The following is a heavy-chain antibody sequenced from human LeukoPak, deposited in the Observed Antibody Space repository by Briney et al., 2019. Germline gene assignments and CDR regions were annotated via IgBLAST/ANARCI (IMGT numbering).Heavy chain of an antibody. Sequence: PGGSLRLSCGTSGFIFSHYWMSWVRQAPGKGLEWVANINRDGSEKYYVDSVKGRFTISRDNAKNSLDLQMNSLSAEDTAVYYCARDTGSGGRLYYYYGMDVWGQGTTVTVSS. CDR2: INRDGSEK. D-gene: IGHD6-19*01. CDR1: GFIFSHYW. CDR3: ARDTGSGGRLYYYYGMDV. J-gene: IGHJ6*02. V-gene: IGHV3-7*01.